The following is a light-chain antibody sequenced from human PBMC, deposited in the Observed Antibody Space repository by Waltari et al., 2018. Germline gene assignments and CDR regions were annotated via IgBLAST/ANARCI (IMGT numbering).Light chain of an antibody. V-gene: IGLV4-69*01. CDR3: QAWGTGTV. J-gene: IGLJ2*01. CDR2: VNGDGSH. Sequence: RQQWRGLRFLMRVNGDGSHYRGDGIPDRFSGSSSGTARYLTISSLQSEDEAAYYCQAWGTGTVFGGGTKLAVL.